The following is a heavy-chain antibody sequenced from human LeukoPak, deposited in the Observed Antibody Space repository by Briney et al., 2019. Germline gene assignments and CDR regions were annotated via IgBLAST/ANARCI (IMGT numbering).Heavy chain of an antibody. Sequence: PGRPLRLSCAASGFTFSSYGMHWVRQAPGKGLEWVAVISYDGSNKYYADSVKGRFTISRDNSKNTLYLQMNSLRAEDTAVCYCAKPPYYGSGMWFDYWGQETLVTVSS. CDR3: AKPPYYGSGMWFDY. V-gene: IGHV3-30*18. CDR1: GFTFSSYG. J-gene: IGHJ4*02. CDR2: ISYDGSNK. D-gene: IGHD3-10*01.